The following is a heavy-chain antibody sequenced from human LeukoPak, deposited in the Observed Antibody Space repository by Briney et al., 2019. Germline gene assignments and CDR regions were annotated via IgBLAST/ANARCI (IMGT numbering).Heavy chain of an antibody. V-gene: IGHV4-59*01. D-gene: IGHD3-3*01. CDR1: GGSISSYY. CDR2: IYYSGST. CDR3: ARLYDFWSGQTYGMDV. Sequence: SETLSLTCTVSGGSISSYYWSWIRQPPGKGLEWIGYIYYSGSTNYNPSLKSRVTISADTSKNQFSLKLSSVTAADTAVYYCARLYDFWSGQTYGMDVWGQGTTVTVSS. J-gene: IGHJ6*02.